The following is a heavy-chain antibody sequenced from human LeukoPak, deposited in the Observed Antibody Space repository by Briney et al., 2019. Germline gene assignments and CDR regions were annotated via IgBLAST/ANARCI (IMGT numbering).Heavy chain of an antibody. V-gene: IGHV5-51*01. Sequence: GESLKISCDGSGYSSSNYWIGWVRQMPVQGREWMGILYPVEYETRYTPSFQGLVTISVDKSISTAYLQWSSLKASDTAMYYCAIPPGYCGNDCSFVHWGQGTLVTVSS. CDR3: AIPPGYCGNDCSFVH. CDR2: LYPVEYET. CDR1: GYSSSNYW. D-gene: IGHD2-21*02. J-gene: IGHJ4*02.